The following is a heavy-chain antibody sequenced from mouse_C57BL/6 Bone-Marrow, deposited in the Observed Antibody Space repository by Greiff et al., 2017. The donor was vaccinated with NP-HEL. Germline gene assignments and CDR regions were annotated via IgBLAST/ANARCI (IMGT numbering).Heavy chain of an antibody. CDR3: ARHYYGNYFYAMDY. Sequence: DVKLVESGGGLVQPGGSLKLSCAASGFTFSDYYMYWVRQTPEKRLEWVAYISNGGGSTYYPDTVKGRFTISRDNAKNTLYLQMSRLKSEDTAMDYCARHYYGNYFYAMDYWGQGTSVTVSS. D-gene: IGHD2-1*01. V-gene: IGHV5-12*01. J-gene: IGHJ4*01. CDR2: ISNGGGST. CDR1: GFTFSDYY.